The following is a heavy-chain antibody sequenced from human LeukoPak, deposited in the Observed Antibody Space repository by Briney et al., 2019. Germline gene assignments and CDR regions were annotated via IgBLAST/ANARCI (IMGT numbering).Heavy chain of an antibody. CDR3: ARDVDTGCMDV. Sequence: SETLSLTCTVSGGSVSSGSYYWSWIRQPPGKGLEWIGYIYYSGSTNYNPSLKSRVTISVDTSKNQFSLKLSSVTAADTAVYYCARDVDTGCMDVWGQGTTVTVSS. CDR1: GGSVSSGSYY. D-gene: IGHD5-18*01. V-gene: IGHV4-61*01. CDR2: IYYSGST. J-gene: IGHJ6*02.